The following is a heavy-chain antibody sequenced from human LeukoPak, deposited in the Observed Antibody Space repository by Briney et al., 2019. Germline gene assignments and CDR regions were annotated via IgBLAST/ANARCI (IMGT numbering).Heavy chain of an antibody. V-gene: IGHV1-18*01. J-gene: IGHJ1*01. CDR3: ARVSMVTSFQH. CDR1: GYTFISYG. Sequence: GASVKVSCKASGYTFISYGISWVRQAPGQGLEWMGWISAYNGNTNYAQKLQGRVTVTTDTSTSTAYMELRSLRSDDTAVYYCARVSMVTSFQHWGQGTLVTVSS. D-gene: IGHD2-21*02. CDR2: ISAYNGNT.